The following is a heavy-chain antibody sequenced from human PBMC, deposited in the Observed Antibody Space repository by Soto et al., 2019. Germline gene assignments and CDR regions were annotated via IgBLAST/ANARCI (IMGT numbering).Heavy chain of an antibody. V-gene: IGHV1-2*04. CDR2: INPNSGGT. CDR1: GYTFTGYY. CDR3: ARGADRQLVGPWGLDY. D-gene: IGHD6-6*01. J-gene: IGHJ4*02. Sequence: GASVKVSCKASGYTFTGYYRHWVRQAPGQGLEWMGWINPNSGGTNYAQKFQGWVTMTRDTSISTAYMELSRLRSDDTAVYYCARGADRQLVGPWGLDYWGQGTLATVSS.